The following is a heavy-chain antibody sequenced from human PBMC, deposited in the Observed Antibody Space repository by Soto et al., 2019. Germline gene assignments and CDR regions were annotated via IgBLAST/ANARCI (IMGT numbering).Heavy chain of an antibody. D-gene: IGHD3-10*01. V-gene: IGHV4-39*02. CDR1: GGSISSSSYY. CDR3: ARESLLVRGWYFDL. J-gene: IGHJ2*01. CDR2: IYYSGST. Sequence: SETLSLTCTVSGGSISSSSYYWGWIRQPPGKGLEWIGSIYYSGSTYYNPSLKSRVTISVDTSKTQFSLKLSSVTAADTAVYYCARESLLVRGWYFDLWGRGTLVTVSS.